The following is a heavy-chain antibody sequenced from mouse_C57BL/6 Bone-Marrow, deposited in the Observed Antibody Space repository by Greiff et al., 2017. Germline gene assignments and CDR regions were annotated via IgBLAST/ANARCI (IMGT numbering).Heavy chain of an antibody. J-gene: IGHJ4*01. Sequence: EVKLMESGPGLVKPSQSLSLTCSVTGYSITSGYYWNWIRQFPGNKLEWMGYISYDGSNNYNPSLKNRISITRDTSKNQLFLKLNSVTTEDTATYYCARCYGPMDYWGQGTSVTVSS. D-gene: IGHD1-1*01. CDR1: GYSITSGYY. CDR3: ARCYGPMDY. V-gene: IGHV3-6*01. CDR2: ISYDGSN.